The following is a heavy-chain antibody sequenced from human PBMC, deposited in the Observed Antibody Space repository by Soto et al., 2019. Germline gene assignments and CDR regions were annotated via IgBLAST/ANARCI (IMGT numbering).Heavy chain of an antibody. CDR2: IYNSGNT. CDR1: GGSISSGGYY. Sequence: QVQLQESGPGLVKASQTLSLTCTVSGGSISSGGYYWSWIRQHPGKGLECIGSIYNSGNTYYNPSHNSPLTLSADTSKNQFSLQLVSVTASDTAVYYSARNLAPWGQGTRATVSS. J-gene: IGHJ5*02. CDR3: ARNLAP. V-gene: IGHV4-31*01.